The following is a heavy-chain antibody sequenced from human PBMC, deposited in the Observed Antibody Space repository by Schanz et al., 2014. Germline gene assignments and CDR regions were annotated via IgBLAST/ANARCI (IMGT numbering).Heavy chain of an antibody. CDR1: GFAFSSYG. D-gene: IGHD3-3*01. J-gene: IGHJ4*02. CDR3: VRDSFFAFDY. Sequence: EVPLLESGGGLVQPGGSLRLSCLASGFAFSSYGMNWLRQAPGKGLEWVSVIGVDGTTTYYADSVKGRYIMSRDNAKNSVFLQMNSLRAEDTAVYYCVRDSFFAFDYWGQGTQVIVSS. CDR2: IGVDGTTT. V-gene: IGHV3-48*01.